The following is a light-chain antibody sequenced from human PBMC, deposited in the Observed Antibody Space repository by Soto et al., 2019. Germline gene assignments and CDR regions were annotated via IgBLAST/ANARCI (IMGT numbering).Light chain of an antibody. CDR1: QTVSSY. J-gene: IGKJ1*01. Sequence: EFVLTQSPGTLSLSPGERATLSCRASQTVSSYLAWYQQKPGQAPRLLIYDASNRATGIPARFSGSGSGTDFTLTISGLEPEDFAVYYCQQRSNWWTFGQGTKVDIK. V-gene: IGKV3-11*01. CDR2: DAS. CDR3: QQRSNWWT.